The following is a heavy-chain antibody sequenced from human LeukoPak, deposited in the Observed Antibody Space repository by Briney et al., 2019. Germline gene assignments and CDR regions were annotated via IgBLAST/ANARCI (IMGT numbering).Heavy chain of an antibody. J-gene: IGHJ4*02. V-gene: IGHV3-23*01. CDR1: GFTFSNSD. Sequence: GGSLRLSCEASGFTFSNSDMAWVRQAPGKGLEWLSLISPRGTSTFYADSVKGRFTISRDNFRDMLFLQMNSLRAEDTAVYCCAKSRAIDHWGQGTLVIVSS. CDR3: AKSRAIDH. CDR2: ISPRGTST. D-gene: IGHD2-21*01.